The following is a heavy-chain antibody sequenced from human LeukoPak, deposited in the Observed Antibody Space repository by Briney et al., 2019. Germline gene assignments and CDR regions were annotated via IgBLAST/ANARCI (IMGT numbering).Heavy chain of an antibody. CDR3: AKDSDRGGWYPDH. D-gene: IGHD6-19*01. Sequence: GRSLRLSCAASGFTFSNYGMHWVRQAPGKGLEWVAVISYDGSNKYHLDSVKGRFTISRDNSKDTLYLQMDSLRPEDTAVYYCAKDSDRGGWYPDHWGQGTLVTVSS. CDR1: GFTFSNYG. J-gene: IGHJ4*02. V-gene: IGHV3-30*18. CDR2: ISYDGSNK.